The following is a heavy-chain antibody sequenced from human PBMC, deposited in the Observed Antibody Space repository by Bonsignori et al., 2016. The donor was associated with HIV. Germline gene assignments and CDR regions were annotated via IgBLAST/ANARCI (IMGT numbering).Heavy chain of an antibody. D-gene: IGHD2-21*01. V-gene: IGHV3-48*03. CDR2: ISSSGSTI. CDR3: ASSVRDCGGDCYFD. Sequence: VRQAPGKGLEWVSYISSSGSTIYYADSVKGRFTISRDNAKNSLYLQMNSLRAEDTAVYYCASSVRDCGGDCYFDWGQGTLVTVSS. J-gene: IGHJ4*02.